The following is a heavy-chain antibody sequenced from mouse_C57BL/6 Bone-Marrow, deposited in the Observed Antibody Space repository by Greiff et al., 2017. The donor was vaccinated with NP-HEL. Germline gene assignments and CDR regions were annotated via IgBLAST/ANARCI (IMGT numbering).Heavy chain of an antibody. Sequence: QVQLQQSGAELARPGASVKLSCKASGYTFTSYGISWVKLSTGPGLEWIGEIYPRSGNTYYNEKFKGKATLTADKSSRTACMGLRSLTSDESAVYFCARGGLRYGSTNFAYWGQGTTLTVSS. J-gene: IGHJ2*01. CDR3: ARGGLRYGSTNFAY. V-gene: IGHV1-81*01. D-gene: IGHD1-1*01. CDR1: GYTFTSYG. CDR2: IYPRSGNT.